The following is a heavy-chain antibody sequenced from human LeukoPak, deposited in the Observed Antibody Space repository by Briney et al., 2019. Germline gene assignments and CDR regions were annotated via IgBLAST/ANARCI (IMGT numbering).Heavy chain of an antibody. D-gene: IGHD2-2*01. CDR2: IYYSGST. V-gene: IGHV4-39*07. CDR1: GGSISSSGYY. CDR3: ARDRRTLGGIIGIPAADANAFDI. J-gene: IGHJ3*02. Sequence: SETLSLTCTVSGGSISSSGYYWGWIRQPPGKGLEWIGNIYYSGSTNYNPSLKSRVTISVDTSKNQSSLKPSSVTAADTAVYYCARDRRTLGGIIGIPAADANAFDIWGQGTMVTVSS.